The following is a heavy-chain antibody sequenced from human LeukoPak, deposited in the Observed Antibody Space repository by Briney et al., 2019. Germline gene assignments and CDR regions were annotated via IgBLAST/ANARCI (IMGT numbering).Heavy chain of an antibody. CDR3: AKSRALIADPAAFDV. J-gene: IGHJ3*01. CDR1: GFPFSNYG. CDR2: IRHGGNNE. Sequence: GGSLRLSCAGSGFPFSNYGIHWVRQAPGKGLEWVAFIRHGGNNEYYTDSVKGRFIISRDNSKRSLYLHMNSLRPEDTAIYYCAKSRALIADPAAFDVWGQGTMVTVSS. V-gene: IGHV3-30*02. D-gene: IGHD2-2*01.